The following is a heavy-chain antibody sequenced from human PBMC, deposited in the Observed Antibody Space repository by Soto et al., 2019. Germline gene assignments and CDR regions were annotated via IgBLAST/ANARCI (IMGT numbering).Heavy chain of an antibody. V-gene: IGHV4-59*08. J-gene: IGHJ4*02. CDR3: AMRYSSSFDY. D-gene: IGHD6-13*01. CDR1: GGSISSYY. Sequence: QVQLQESGPGLVKPSETLSLTCTVSGGSISSYYWCWIRQPPGMGLEWIGYIYYSGSTNYNPSRKIRVTISVDTSKNQFSLKLSSVTAADTAVYYCAMRYSSSFDYWGQGTLVTVSS. CDR2: IYYSGST.